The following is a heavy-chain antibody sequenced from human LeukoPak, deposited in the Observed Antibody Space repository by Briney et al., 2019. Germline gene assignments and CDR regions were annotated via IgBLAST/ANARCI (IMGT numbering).Heavy chain of an antibody. CDR3: ARRGGSGSYPSYYYYYMDV. CDR2: MYYRGNT. D-gene: IGHD3-10*01. Sequence: SETLSLTCTVSGGSISSYYWSWIRQPPGKGLEWIGYMYYRGNTNYDPSLKSRVTISVDTSKNQFSLKLSSVTAADTAVYYCARRGGSGSYPSYYYYYMDVWGKGTTVTVSS. V-gene: IGHV4-59*01. CDR1: GGSISSYY. J-gene: IGHJ6*03.